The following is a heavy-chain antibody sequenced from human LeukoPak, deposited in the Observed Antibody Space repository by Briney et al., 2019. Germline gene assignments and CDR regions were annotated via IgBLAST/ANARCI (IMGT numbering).Heavy chain of an antibody. CDR2: INPNSGGT. V-gene: IGHV1-2*02. Sequence: ASVKVSCTPPGYTFTGYYMHWVRQAPGQGLEWMGWINPNSGGTNYAQKFQGRVTMTRDTSISTAYTELSRLRSDDTAVYYCARDLPWTNQLIAVAGKNWFDPWGQVTLVTVTS. CDR3: ARDLPWTNQLIAVAGKNWFDP. D-gene: IGHD6-19*01. J-gene: IGHJ5*02. CDR1: GYTFTGYY.